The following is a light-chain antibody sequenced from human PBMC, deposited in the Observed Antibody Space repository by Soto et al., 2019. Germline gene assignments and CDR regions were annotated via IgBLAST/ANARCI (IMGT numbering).Light chain of an antibody. V-gene: IGLV2-14*01. CDR3: SSYTSSSTRV. Sequence: QSALTQPASVSGSPGQSITISCTGTSSDVGGYNSVSWYQQHPGKAPKLVIYEVTNRPSGISNRFSGSKSGNTASLTISGLQAEDEADYYCSSYTSSSTRVFGTVTTVTVL. J-gene: IGLJ1*01. CDR1: SSDVGGYNS. CDR2: EVT.